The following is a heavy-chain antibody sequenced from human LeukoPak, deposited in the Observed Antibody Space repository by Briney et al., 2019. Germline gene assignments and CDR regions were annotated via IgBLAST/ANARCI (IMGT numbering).Heavy chain of an antibody. CDR1: GFTFSSFW. CDR3: TRDWGGVAAGIDY. V-gene: IGHV3-7*01. D-gene: IGHD6-13*01. Sequence: GGSLRLSCAASGFTFSSFWMSWVRQAPGKGLEWGANIKTDGSEKYYVDSVKGRFTISRDNAKNSLSLQMNSLSAEDTAVYYCTRDWGGVAAGIDYWGQGTLVTVSS. J-gene: IGHJ4*02. CDR2: IKTDGSEK.